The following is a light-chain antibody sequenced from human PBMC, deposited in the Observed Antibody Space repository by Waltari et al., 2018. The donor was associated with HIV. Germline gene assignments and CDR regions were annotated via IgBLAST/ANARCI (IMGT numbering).Light chain of an antibody. CDR2: SDI. V-gene: IGLV1-40*01. Sequence: QSALTQPPSVSGAPGQRVTISCTGNRSNIGAGYFVHWYQHLPGTAPKPLVYSDIHRPSGVPDRFAGSKSGTSASLVITGLQAEDEADYYCQSYDSSLRASVFGGGTKLTVL. J-gene: IGLJ2*01. CDR3: QSYDSSLRASV. CDR1: RSNIGAGYF.